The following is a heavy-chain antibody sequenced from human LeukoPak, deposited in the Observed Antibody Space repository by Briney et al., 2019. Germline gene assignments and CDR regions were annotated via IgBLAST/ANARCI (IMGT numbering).Heavy chain of an antibody. Sequence: ASVKVSCKASGYTFTSYGISWVRQAPGQGLEWMGWISAYNGNTNYAQKPQGRVTMTTDTSTSTAYMELRSLRSDDTAVYYCARGRRYCGGDCYPEYFQHWGQGTLVTVSS. D-gene: IGHD2-21*02. V-gene: IGHV1-18*01. CDR3: ARGRRYCGGDCYPEYFQH. CDR2: ISAYNGNT. CDR1: GYTFTSYG. J-gene: IGHJ1*01.